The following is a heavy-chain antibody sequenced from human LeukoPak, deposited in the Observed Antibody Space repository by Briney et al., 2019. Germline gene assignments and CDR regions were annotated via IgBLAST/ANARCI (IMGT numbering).Heavy chain of an antibody. CDR1: GSTFTSYD. V-gene: IGHV1-8*01. J-gene: IGHJ6*02. CDR2: MNPNSGDT. CDR3: SRSRWLRSGAMDV. Sequence: GASVKVSCKASGSTFTSYDINWVRQATGQGLEWLGWMNPNSGDTLYAQKFQGRFTMTRTTSISTAYMELSSLRSDDTAVFYCSRSRWLRSGAMDVWGQGTTVIVSS. D-gene: IGHD5-12*01.